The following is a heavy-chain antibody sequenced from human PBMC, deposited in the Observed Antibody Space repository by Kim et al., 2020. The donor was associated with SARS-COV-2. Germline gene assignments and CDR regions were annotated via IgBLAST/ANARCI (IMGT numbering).Heavy chain of an antibody. V-gene: IGHV3-53*01. CDR3: ARTSYYYDSSGYYPITDY. J-gene: IGHJ4*02. Sequence: KGRFTISRDNSKNTLYLQMNSLRAEDTAVYYCARTSYYYDSSGYYPITDYWGQGTLVTVSS. D-gene: IGHD3-22*01.